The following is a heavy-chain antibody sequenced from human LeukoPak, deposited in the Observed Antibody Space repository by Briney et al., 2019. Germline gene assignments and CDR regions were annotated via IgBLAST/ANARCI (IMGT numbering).Heavy chain of an antibody. D-gene: IGHD2-15*01. J-gene: IGHJ6*02. CDR3: ARDCSGGSCYSAYYYGMDV. V-gene: IGHV1-46*01. CDR1: GYTFTGYY. CDR2: INPRGATT. Sequence: ASVKVSCKASGYTFTGYYMHWVRQAPGQGLEWMGIINPRGATTSSAQKFQGRVTITADKSTSTAYMELSSLRSEDTAVYYCARDCSGGSCYSAYYYGMDVWGQGTTVTVSS.